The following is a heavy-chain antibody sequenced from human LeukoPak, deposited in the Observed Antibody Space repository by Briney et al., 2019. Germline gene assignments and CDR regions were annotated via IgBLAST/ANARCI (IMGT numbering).Heavy chain of an antibody. CDR2: ISSGGSYI. CDR3: AIAVDSISGTGDTFDI. Sequence: GGSLRLSCAASGFTFSSYMVTWVRQAPGKGLEWVSSISSGGSYIYYEDSVKGRFTISRDNGKNSLYLQMSSLRAEDTAVYYCAIAVDSISGTGDTFDIWGQGTMVTVSS. J-gene: IGHJ3*02. V-gene: IGHV3-21*01. D-gene: IGHD3-3*01. CDR1: GFTFSSYM.